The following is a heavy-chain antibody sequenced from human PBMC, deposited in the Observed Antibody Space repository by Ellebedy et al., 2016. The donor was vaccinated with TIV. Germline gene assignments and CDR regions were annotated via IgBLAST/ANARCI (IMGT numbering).Heavy chain of an antibody. Sequence: PGGSLRLSCAASGFTFSNCGMHWVRQAPGKGLEWVAEVSYDGNTKYYTDSVKGRFTISRDNSKNTLYLQMNSLRAEDTAVYYCPYSSGWYKFDDWGQGTLVTVSS. V-gene: IGHV3-30*03. CDR3: PYSSGWYKFDD. D-gene: IGHD6-19*01. CDR2: VSYDGNTK. J-gene: IGHJ4*02. CDR1: GFTFSNCG.